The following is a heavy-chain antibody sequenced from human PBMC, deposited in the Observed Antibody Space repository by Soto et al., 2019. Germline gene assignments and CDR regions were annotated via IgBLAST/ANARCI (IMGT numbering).Heavy chain of an antibody. D-gene: IGHD6-19*01. V-gene: IGHV3-64D*06. Sequence: LRLSCAASGFTFSSYVMHWVRQAPGKGLEYVSGISSYGDNTYYADSVKGRFTISRDNSKNTLYLQMSSLRTEDTAIYYCPYSSGWYRFDYWGQGTQVTVSS. CDR1: GFTFSSYV. CDR3: PYSSGWYRFDY. J-gene: IGHJ4*02. CDR2: ISSYGDNT.